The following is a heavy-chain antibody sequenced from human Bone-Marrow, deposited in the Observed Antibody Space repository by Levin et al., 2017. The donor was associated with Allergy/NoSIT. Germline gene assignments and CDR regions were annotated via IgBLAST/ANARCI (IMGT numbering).Heavy chain of an antibody. CDR1: GGSFSGYY. V-gene: IGHV4-34*01. D-gene: IGHD6-13*01. J-gene: IGHJ2*01. CDR3: ARLIAAAGAYFDL. CDR2: INHSGST. Sequence: PSETLSLTCAVYGGSFSGYYWSWIRQPPGKGLEWIGEINHSGSTNYNPSLKSRVTISVDTSKNQFSLKLSSVTAADTAVYYCARLIAAAGAYFDLWGRGTLVTVSS.